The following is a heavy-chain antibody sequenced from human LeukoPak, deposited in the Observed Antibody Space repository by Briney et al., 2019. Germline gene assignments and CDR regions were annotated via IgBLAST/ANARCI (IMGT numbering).Heavy chain of an antibody. Sequence: PGGSLRLSCAASGFTFSSYSMNWVRQAPGKGLEWVSSISSSSSYIYYADSVKGRFTISRDNAKNSLYLQMNSLRAEDTAVYYCARGIIPSYYGMDVWGQGTTVTVSS. CDR1: GFTFSSYS. CDR2: ISSSSSYI. D-gene: IGHD3-3*01. V-gene: IGHV3-21*01. J-gene: IGHJ6*02. CDR3: ARGIIPSYYGMDV.